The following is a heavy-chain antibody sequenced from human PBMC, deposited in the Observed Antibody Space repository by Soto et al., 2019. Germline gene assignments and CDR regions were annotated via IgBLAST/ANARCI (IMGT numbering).Heavy chain of an antibody. CDR1: GFTFSSYA. D-gene: IGHD6-19*01. J-gene: IGHJ4*02. Sequence: GGSLRLSCAASGFTFSSYAMSWVRQAPGKGLEWVSAISGSGGSTYYADSVKGRFTISRDNSKNMLYLQMNSLRAEDTAVYFCAKGSASTYYFDSWGQGTLVTVSS. CDR2: ISGSGGST. CDR3: AKGSASTYYFDS. V-gene: IGHV3-23*01.